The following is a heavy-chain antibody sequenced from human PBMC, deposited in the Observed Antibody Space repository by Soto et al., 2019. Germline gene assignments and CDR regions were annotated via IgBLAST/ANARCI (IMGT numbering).Heavy chain of an antibody. J-gene: IGHJ6*03. D-gene: IGHD2-2*01. CDR2: MNPNSGNT. V-gene: IGHV1-8*01. CDR1: GYTFTSYD. Sequence: ASVKVSCKASGYTFTSYDINWVRQATGQGLEWMGWMNPNSGNTGYAQKFQGRVTMTRNTSISTAYMELGSLRSEDTAVYYCARGRVVVVPAAMRRSQYMDVWGKGTTVTVSS. CDR3: ARGRVVVVPAAMRRSQYMDV.